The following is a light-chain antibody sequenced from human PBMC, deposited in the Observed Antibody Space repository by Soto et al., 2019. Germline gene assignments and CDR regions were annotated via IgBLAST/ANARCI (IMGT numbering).Light chain of an antibody. V-gene: IGLV2-14*03. Sequence: QSALTQPASVSGSPGQSIAISCTGTNSDVGGYNYVSWYQQYPGKAPKLMIYDVNNRPSGVSNRFSGSKSGNTASLTISGLQAEDEADYYCGSYTNSNTLYVFGTGTKVTVL. CDR3: GSYTNSNTLYV. CDR2: DVN. CDR1: NSDVGGYNY. J-gene: IGLJ1*01.